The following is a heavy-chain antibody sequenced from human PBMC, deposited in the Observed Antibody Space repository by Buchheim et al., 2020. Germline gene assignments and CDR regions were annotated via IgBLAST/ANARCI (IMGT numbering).Heavy chain of an antibody. D-gene: IGHD3-9*01. CDR1: GFSFNNYA. CDR2: IRGSGGVT. CDR3: AKDQYATGYSTDY. J-gene: IGHJ4*02. Sequence: EVQLLDSGGGLVLPGGSLRLSCAASGFSFNNYAMNWVRQAPGKGLELVSSIRGSGGVTYYADSVKGRFTISRDNSKNTLYLQMNSLRAEDTAVYYCAKDQYATGYSTDYWGQGTL. V-gene: IGHV3-23*01.